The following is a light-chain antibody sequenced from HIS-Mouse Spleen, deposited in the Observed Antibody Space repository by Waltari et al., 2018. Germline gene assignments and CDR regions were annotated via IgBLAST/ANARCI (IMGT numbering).Light chain of an antibody. V-gene: IGLV3-19*01. CDR2: GKN. J-gene: IGLJ2*01. CDR3: NSRDSSGNHVV. Sequence: SSELTQDPAVSVALGQTVRITCQGDSLRSYYASWYQQKPGQAPVLVIYGKNNRPSGRPDRFSGSSSGNTASLTITGAQAEDEADYYCNSRDSSGNHVVFGGGTKLTVL. CDR1: SLRSYY.